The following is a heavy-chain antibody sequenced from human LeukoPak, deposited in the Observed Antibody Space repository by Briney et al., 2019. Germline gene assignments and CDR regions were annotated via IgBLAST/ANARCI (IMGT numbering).Heavy chain of an antibody. CDR1: GFSFSSYA. CDR2: ISYDGSDK. CDR3: ARDPKRYCSGVSCYRDY. Sequence: PGGSLRLSCAASGFSFSSYAMHWVRQAPGKGLEWVAVISYDGSDKYFADSVRGRFTISRDNSKNTVYLQMNSLRVEDTAVYYCARDPKRYCSGVSCYRDYWGQGTLVTVSS. V-gene: IGHV3-30-3*01. D-gene: IGHD2-15*01. J-gene: IGHJ4*02.